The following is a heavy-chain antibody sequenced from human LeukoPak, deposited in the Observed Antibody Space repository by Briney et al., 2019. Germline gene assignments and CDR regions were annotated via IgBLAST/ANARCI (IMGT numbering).Heavy chain of an antibody. V-gene: IGHV3-30*04. CDR1: GFIFSDYA. Sequence: GGSLRLSCAGAGFIFSDYALHWVRQAPGKGLEWVAVISDDGSNKYYADSVKGRFTTSRDNSKNTLYLQMNSLRVEDTAVYYCARDRYCTGGTCPRAYFDYWGQGTLVTVSS. J-gene: IGHJ4*02. CDR3: ARDRYCTGGTCPRAYFDY. D-gene: IGHD2-8*02. CDR2: ISDDGSNK.